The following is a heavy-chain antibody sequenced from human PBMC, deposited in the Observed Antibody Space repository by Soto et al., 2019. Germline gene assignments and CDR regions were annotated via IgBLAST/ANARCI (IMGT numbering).Heavy chain of an antibody. V-gene: IGHV4-30-4*01. D-gene: IGHD3-9*01. CDR3: AGKNLRYFDQRGSYGMDV. CDR2: IHYSGST. J-gene: IGHJ6*02. CDR1: GGSISSGDYY. Sequence: PSETLSLTCTVSGGSISSGDYYWSWIRQPPGKGLEWIGYIHYSGSTYYNPSLKSRVTISVDTSKNQFSLKLSSVTAADTAVYYCAGKNLRYFDQRGSYGMDVWGQGTTVTVSS.